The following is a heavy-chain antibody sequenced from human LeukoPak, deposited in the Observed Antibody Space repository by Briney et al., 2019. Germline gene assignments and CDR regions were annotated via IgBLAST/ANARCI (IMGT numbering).Heavy chain of an antibody. Sequence: SETLSLTCNVSGASMRSENHYWSWLRQHPGKGPEWIAYIYYTAGAYYNPSLESRVSISLDASENQFSLKLSSVTAADTAVYYCARGRRELKYAPDYWGQGTLVTVSS. CDR1: GASMRSENHY. V-gene: IGHV4-31*03. CDR2: IYYTAGA. D-gene: IGHD2-2*01. J-gene: IGHJ4*02. CDR3: ARGRRELKYAPDY.